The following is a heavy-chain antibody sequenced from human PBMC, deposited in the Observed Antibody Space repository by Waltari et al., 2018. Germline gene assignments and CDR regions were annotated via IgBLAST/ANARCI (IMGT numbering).Heavy chain of an antibody. V-gene: IGHV1-69*02. J-gene: IGHJ4*02. D-gene: IGHD3-10*01. CDR1: GGTFSSYT. CDR2: IIPILGIP. CDR3: ARGSGSLQY. Sequence: QVQLVQSGAEVKKPGSSVKVSCKASGGTFSSYTVNWLRQAPGQGLEWMGRIIPILGIPNNAQKSQGRVTITADKSTSTVYMQLSSLSSEDTAVYYCARGSGSLQYWGQGTLVTVSS.